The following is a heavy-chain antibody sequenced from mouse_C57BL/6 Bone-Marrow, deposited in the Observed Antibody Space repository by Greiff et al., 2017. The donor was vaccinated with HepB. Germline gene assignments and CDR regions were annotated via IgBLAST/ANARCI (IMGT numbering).Heavy chain of an antibody. Sequence: EVQRVESGGGLVQPGGSLKLSCAASGFTFSDYYMYWVRQTPEKRLEWVAYISNGGGSTYYPDTVKGRFTISRDNAKNTLYLQMSRLKSEDTAMYYCARHNGRLYDAYWYFDVWGTGTTVTVSS. V-gene: IGHV5-12*01. CDR1: GFTFSDYY. CDR3: ARHNGRLYDAYWYFDV. CDR2: ISNGGGST. J-gene: IGHJ1*03. D-gene: IGHD2-3*01.